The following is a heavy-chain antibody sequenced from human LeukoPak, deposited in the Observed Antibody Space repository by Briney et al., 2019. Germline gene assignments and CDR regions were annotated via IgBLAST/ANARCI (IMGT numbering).Heavy chain of an antibody. CDR3: AKAYGSGSYFHDAFDI. Sequence: GRSLRLSCAASGFTFNSDGMHWVRQAPGKGLEGLAVISCDGSNKQYATSVKGRFSISRDNSKNTMYLQMNRLRAEDPAVYYCAKAYGSGSYFHDAFDIWGQGTMVTVSS. V-gene: IGHV3-30*18. J-gene: IGHJ3*02. D-gene: IGHD3-10*01. CDR1: GFTFNSDG. CDR2: ISCDGSNK.